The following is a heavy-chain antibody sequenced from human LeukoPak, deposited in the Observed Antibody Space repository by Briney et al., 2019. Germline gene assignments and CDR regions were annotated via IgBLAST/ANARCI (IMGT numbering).Heavy chain of an antibody. CDR3: ARETAELGRSFDY. CDR1: GDSISSYY. CDR2: IHTSGST. Sequence: SETLSLTCTVSGDSISSYYWSWIRQPAGKGLEWIGRIHTSGSTNHNPSLTSRVTMSVDTSKNQFSLKLTSVTAADTAVYYCARETAELGRSFDYWGQGAQVTVSS. J-gene: IGHJ4*02. V-gene: IGHV4-4*07. D-gene: IGHD6-6*01.